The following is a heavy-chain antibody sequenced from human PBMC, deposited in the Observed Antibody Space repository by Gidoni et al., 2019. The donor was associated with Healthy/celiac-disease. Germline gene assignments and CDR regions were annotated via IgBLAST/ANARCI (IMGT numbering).Heavy chain of an antibody. CDR1: GYTFTSYA. V-gene: IGHV1-3*01. D-gene: IGHD4-17*01. CDR2: INAGNGNT. Sequence: QVQLVQSGAELKKPGASVKVSCKASGYTFTSYAMHWVRQAPGQRLEWMGWINAGNGNTKYSQKFQGRVTITRDTSASTAYMELSSLRSEDTAVYYCARSLDYGGNSVYFDYWGQGTLVTVSS. J-gene: IGHJ4*02. CDR3: ARSLDYGGNSVYFDY.